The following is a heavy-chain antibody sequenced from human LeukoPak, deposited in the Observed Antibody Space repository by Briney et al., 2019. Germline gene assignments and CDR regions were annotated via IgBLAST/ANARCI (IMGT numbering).Heavy chain of an antibody. CDR1: GYTFTSYG. V-gene: IGHV1-18*01. CDR2: ISAYNGNT. Sequence: ASVKVSCKASGYTFTSYGISWVRQAPGQGLEWMGWISAYNGNTNYAQKLQGRVTMTTDTSTSTAYMELRSLRSDDTAVYYCARERGYCSGGSCYPADFDYWGQGTLVTVSS. J-gene: IGHJ4*02. CDR3: ARERGYCSGGSCYPADFDY. D-gene: IGHD2-15*01.